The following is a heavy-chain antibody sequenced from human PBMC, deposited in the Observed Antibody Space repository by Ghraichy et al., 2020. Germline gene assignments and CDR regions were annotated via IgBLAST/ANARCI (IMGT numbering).Heavy chain of an antibody. J-gene: IGHJ4*02. Sequence: GGSLRLSCVASGFTFSLYAMHWIRTAPAKGLEWVTLLRYDGSNKYYADSVKGRFTISRDNSKNTLYLQMNSLRAEDTAVYYCAKDEAYYYDSSGYYPFDYWRQGTLDT. V-gene: IGHV3-30*02. CDR2: LRYDGSNK. CDR3: AKDEAYYYDSSGYYPFDY. D-gene: IGHD3-22*01. CDR1: GFTFSLYA.